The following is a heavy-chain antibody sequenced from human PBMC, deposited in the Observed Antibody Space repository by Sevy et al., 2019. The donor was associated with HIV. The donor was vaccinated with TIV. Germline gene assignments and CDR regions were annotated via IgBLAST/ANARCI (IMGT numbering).Heavy chain of an antibody. CDR2: MYTSGST. J-gene: IGHJ4*02. V-gene: IGHV4-4*07. D-gene: IGHD6-19*01. CDR3: ARDYSSGWYGYFDY. CDR1: GGSISSYD. Sequence: SETLSLTCTVSGGSISSYDWSWIRQPAGKGLEWIGRMYTSGSTNYNPSVKSRDTMSVNTAKNQFSLKLSSVTAADTAVYYCARDYSSGWYGYFDYWGQGILVTVSS.